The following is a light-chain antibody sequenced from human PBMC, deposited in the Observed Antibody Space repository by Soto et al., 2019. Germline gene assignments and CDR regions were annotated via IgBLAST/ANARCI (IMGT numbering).Light chain of an antibody. CDR1: QSISRN. Sequence: DSQMTQSPSSLSASVGDRVTITCRASQSISRNLNWYQQKPGEAPKLLIYVASSLQSGVPSRFSGSESGTDYTLTISSLQPDDFGTYYCQQSYSTPYTFGQGTKLEIK. J-gene: IGKJ2*01. CDR3: QQSYSTPYT. CDR2: VAS. V-gene: IGKV1-39*01.